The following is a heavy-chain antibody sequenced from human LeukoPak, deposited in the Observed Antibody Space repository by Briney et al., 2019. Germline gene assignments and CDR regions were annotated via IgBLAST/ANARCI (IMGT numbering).Heavy chain of an antibody. CDR2: MNEDGSVT. D-gene: IGHD7-27*01. CDR3: ARDPAWGAIDY. Sequence: SGGSLRLSCAVSGFSIRSSWMSWVRQTPGKGLEWVADMNEDGSVTWYADSVKGRFTVSRDNAKNSVDLQMSSLRVEDTAVYYCARDPAWGAIDYRGQGTLVTVSS. V-gene: IGHV3-7*01. J-gene: IGHJ4*02. CDR1: GFSIRSSW.